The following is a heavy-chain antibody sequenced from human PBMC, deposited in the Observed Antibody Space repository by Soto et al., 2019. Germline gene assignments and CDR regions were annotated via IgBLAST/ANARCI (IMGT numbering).Heavy chain of an antibody. J-gene: IGHJ5*02. CDR3: ARIAYLYNSSIGDWFDP. CDR2: IYHSGST. D-gene: IGHD6-13*01. V-gene: IGHV4-38-2*01. Sequence: SETLSLTCAVSGYSISSGYYWGWIRQPPGKGLEWIGSIYHSGSTYYNPSLKSRVTISVDTSKNQFSLKLSSVTAADTAVYYCARIAYLYNSSIGDWFDPWGQGTLVTVSS. CDR1: GYSISSGYY.